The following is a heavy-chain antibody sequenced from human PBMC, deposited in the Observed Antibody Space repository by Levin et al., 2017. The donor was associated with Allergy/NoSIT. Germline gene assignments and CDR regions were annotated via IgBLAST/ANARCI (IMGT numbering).Heavy chain of an antibody. Sequence: SVKVSCKASGGTFSSYAISWVRQAPGQGLEWMGGIIPIFGTANYAQKFQGRVTITADESTSTAYMELSSLRSEDTAVYYCARADVGRGYCSGGSCYSSYWYFDLWGRGTLVTVSS. CDR3: ARADVGRGYCSGGSCYSSYWYFDL. D-gene: IGHD2-15*01. J-gene: IGHJ2*01. CDR2: IIPIFGTA. CDR1: GGTFSSYA. V-gene: IGHV1-69*13.